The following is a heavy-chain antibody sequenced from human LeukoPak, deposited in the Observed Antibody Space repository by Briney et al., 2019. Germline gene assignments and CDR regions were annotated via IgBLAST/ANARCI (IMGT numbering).Heavy chain of an antibody. CDR2: ISGGGGST. D-gene: IGHD2-15*01. CDR1: GFTFSSYA. CDR3: AKRTPSVGFDY. Sequence: GGSLRLSCAASGFTFSSYAMTWVRQAPGKGLEWVSDISGGGGSTYYADSVKGRFTISRDNSKNTLYRQINSLRAEDTAVYYCAKRTPSVGFDYWGQGTLVTVSS. V-gene: IGHV3-23*01. J-gene: IGHJ4*02.